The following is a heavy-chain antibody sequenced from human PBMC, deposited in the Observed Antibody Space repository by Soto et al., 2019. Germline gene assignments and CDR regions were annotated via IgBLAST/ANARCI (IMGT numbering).Heavy chain of an antibody. CDR3: ASHEVPAANWLDR. CDR1: GYIFMNYG. V-gene: IGHV1-18*01. J-gene: IGHJ5*02. Sequence: ASVKVSCKASGYIFMNYGITWVRQAPGQGLEWMGWISGYNGNTKYADKLQGRVTMTTDTSTTTAYMELRSLRSDDTAVYYCASHEVPAANWLDRWGQGTLVTVSS. CDR2: ISGYNGNT. D-gene: IGHD2-2*01.